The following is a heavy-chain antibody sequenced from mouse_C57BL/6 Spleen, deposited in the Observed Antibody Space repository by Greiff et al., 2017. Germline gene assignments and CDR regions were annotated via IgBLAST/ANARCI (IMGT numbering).Heavy chain of an antibody. CDR1: GYTFTDYN. J-gene: IGHJ4*01. CDR2: INPNNGGT. Sequence: EVQLVESGPELVKPGASVKIPCKASGYTFTDYNMDWVKQSPGKSLEWIGDINPNNGGTIYNQKFKGKATLTVDKSSSTAYMELRSLTSEDTAVYYCAREFYAMDYWGQGTSVTVSS. CDR3: AREFYAMDY. V-gene: IGHV1-18*01.